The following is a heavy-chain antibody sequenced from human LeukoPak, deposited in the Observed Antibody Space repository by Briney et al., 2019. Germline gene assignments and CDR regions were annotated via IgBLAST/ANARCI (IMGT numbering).Heavy chain of an antibody. Sequence: PSETLSLTCTVSGGSISSYYWSWIRQPPGKGLEWIGYIYYSGSTNYNPSLKSRVTISVDTSKNQFSLKLSSVTAADTAVYYCARHGYDYKDYYYYMDVWGKGTTVTVSS. V-gene: IGHV4-59*08. J-gene: IGHJ6*03. CDR1: GGSISSYY. CDR3: ARHGYDYKDYYYYMDV. D-gene: IGHD5-12*01. CDR2: IYYSGST.